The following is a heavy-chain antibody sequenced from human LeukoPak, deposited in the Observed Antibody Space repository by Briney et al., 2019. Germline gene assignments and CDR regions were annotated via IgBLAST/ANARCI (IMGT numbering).Heavy chain of an antibody. CDR3: AKDRFSGKYYHYYGLDV. V-gene: IGHV3-23*01. Sequence: GGSLRLSCAASGFTFSYAMTWVRQAPGKGLEWVSVISTSGGYTYYADSVKGRSTISRDGSKNTLYLQMNSLRAEDTATYYCAKDRFSGKYYHYYGLDVWGQGTTVIVSS. CDR2: ISTSGGYT. J-gene: IGHJ6*02. CDR1: GFTFSYA. D-gene: IGHD3-3*02.